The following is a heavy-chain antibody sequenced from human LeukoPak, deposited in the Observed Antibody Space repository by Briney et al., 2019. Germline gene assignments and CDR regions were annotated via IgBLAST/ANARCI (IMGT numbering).Heavy chain of an antibody. CDR1: GFTFSSYW. CDR2: IKQDGSEK. CDR3: ARSDPSRGYSYGYGNDY. J-gene: IGHJ4*02. V-gene: IGHV3-7*03. Sequence: GGSLRLSCADSGFTFSSYWMSWVRQAPGKGLEWVANIKQDGSEKYYVDSVKGRFTISRDNAKNSLYLQMNSLRAEDTAVYYCARSDPSRGYSYGYGNDYWGQGTLVTVSS. D-gene: IGHD5-18*01.